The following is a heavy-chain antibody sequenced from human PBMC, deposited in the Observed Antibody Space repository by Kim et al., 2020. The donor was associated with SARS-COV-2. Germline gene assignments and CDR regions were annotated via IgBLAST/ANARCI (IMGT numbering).Heavy chain of an antibody. J-gene: IGHJ4*02. CDR3: APGAMAVLINY. D-gene: IGHD2-2*01. CDR1: GFTFSNYG. CDR2: IINNGGTT. Sequence: GGSLRLSCTASGFTFSNYGMGWVRQAPGKGLEWVSLIINNGGTTYYADSVKGRFTISRDNSRNTLYLQMNSLRAEDTALYYCAPGAMAVLINYWGQGTLV. V-gene: IGHV3-23*01.